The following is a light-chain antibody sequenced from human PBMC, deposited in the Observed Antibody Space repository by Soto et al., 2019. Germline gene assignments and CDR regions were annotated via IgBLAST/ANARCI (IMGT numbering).Light chain of an antibody. CDR2: DVS. Sequence: QSALTQPRSVSGSPGQSVTISCTGSSSDVGGYNYVSWYQQYPGKAPKLMIYDVSKRPSGVPDRFSGSKSGNTASLTISGLQAEDEADYYCCSYAGSPYVFGTGTQLTVL. CDR3: CSYAGSPYV. J-gene: IGLJ1*01. CDR1: SSDVGGYNY. V-gene: IGLV2-11*01.